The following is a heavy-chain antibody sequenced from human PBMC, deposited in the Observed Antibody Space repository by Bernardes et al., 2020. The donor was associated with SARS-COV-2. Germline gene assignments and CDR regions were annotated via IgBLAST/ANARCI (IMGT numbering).Heavy chain of an antibody. CDR2: INHSGST. CDR1: GGSFSGYY. CDR3: ARIGGHYGDYVYPRRYYYYYMDV. V-gene: IGHV4-34*01. J-gene: IGHJ6*03. D-gene: IGHD4-17*01. Sequence: SETLSLTCAVYGGSFSGYYWSWIRQPPGKGLEWIGEINHSGSTNYNPSLKSRVTISVDTSKNQFSLKLSSVTAADTAVYYCARIGGHYGDYVYPRRYYYYYMDVWGKGTTVTVSS.